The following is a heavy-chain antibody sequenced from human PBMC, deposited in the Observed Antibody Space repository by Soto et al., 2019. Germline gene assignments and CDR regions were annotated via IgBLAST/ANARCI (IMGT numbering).Heavy chain of an antibody. V-gene: IGHV3-74*01. D-gene: IGHD3-3*01. Sequence: EVPLVESGGGLVQPGGSLRLSCEASGFTFSTVWMHWVRQAPGKGLVWVSRINSDGSSTNYADSVKGRVTISRDNARNRLYRQLTSLRPEDTAVYYCARDLESGGQGTLVTVSS. CDR1: GFTFSTVW. CDR2: INSDGSST. CDR3: ARDLES. J-gene: IGHJ4*02.